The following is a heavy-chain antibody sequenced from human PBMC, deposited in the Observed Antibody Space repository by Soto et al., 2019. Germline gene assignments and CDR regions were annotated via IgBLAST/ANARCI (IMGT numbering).Heavy chain of an antibody. D-gene: IGHD4-4*01. CDR2: ISSTTQYI. Sequence: QDQLVESGGGLVKPGGSLRLSCVGSGFTFSDYFMSWIRQAPGKGLEWLASISSTTQYIHYADSVRGRFTISRDNVKNSVYLQMNSLGVEDTAVYYCAGEYSNSYFDFWGQGTLVTVS. J-gene: IGHJ4*02. CDR3: AGEYSNSYFDF. CDR1: GFTFSDYF. V-gene: IGHV3-11*06.